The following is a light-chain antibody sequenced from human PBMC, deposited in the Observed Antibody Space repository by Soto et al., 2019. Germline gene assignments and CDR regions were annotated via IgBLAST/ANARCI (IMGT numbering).Light chain of an antibody. V-gene: IGKV1-6*01. CDR1: QGVRDH. CDR2: GAS. Sequence: AIQMTQSPSSLSASLGDRVTITCRASQGVRDHLGWYQQKPGKAPKLLIYGASSLQSGVPSRFSGSGSDTDFTLTISSLQPEDFATYYCLQDYLYPWTFGHGTKVEIK. J-gene: IGKJ1*01. CDR3: LQDYLYPWT.